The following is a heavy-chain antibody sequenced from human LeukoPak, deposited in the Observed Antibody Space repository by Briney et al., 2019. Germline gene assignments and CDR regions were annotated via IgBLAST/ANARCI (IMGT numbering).Heavy chain of an antibody. Sequence: GDSLKISCQAFGYTFPTYRIGWVGQMPGEGLDWMGLIFPGDSEPTYNPPFQGQVTISADKSFSTAYLQWSSLKASDTAIYYCARLGGDTYYFGSASYPNWYFDLWGRGTLVTVSS. V-gene: IGHV5-51*01. D-gene: IGHD3-10*01. CDR2: IFPGDSEP. J-gene: IGHJ2*01. CDR1: GYTFPTYR. CDR3: ARLGGDTYYFGSASYPNWYFDL.